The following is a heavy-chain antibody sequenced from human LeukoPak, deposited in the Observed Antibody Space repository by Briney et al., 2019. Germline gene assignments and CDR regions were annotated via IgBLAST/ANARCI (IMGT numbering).Heavy chain of an antibody. D-gene: IGHD3-3*01. Sequence: ASVKVSCKASGYTFTAYYMHWVRQAPGQGLEWMGWISPHSGATSDAQKLQGRMTLTRDTSISTAYMELSRLKSDDTAVYYCASLGYYFDYWGRGTLVTVSS. J-gene: IGHJ4*02. V-gene: IGHV1-2*02. CDR2: ISPHSGAT. CDR3: ASLGYYFDY. CDR1: GYTFTAYY.